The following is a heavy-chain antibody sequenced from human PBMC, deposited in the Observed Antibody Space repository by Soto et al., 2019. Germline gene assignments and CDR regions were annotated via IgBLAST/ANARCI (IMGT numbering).Heavy chain of an antibody. CDR1: SNAW. V-gene: IGHV3-15*07. D-gene: IGHD3-3*01. Sequence: SNAWMNWVRQAPGKGLEWVGRIKSKTDGGTTDYAALVKGRFTISRDDSKNTLYLQMNSLKTEDTAVYYCTGTIFGVVIQDYWGQGTLVTVSS. CDR2: IKSKTDGGTT. CDR3: TGTIFGVVIQDY. J-gene: IGHJ4*02.